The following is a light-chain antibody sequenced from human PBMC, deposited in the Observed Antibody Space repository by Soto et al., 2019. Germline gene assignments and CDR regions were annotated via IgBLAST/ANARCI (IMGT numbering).Light chain of an antibody. J-gene: IGKJ2*01. CDR2: AAS. CDR3: QQSYSTPYT. Sequence: DIQVTQSPSSVSASVGDRVTITCRASQTISGYVNWYQQNPGKAPKLLIYAASSLESGVPSRFSGSGFGTDFTLSISSLQPEDSATYYCQQSYSTPYTFGLGNKLQIQ. CDR1: QTISGY. V-gene: IGKV1-39*01.